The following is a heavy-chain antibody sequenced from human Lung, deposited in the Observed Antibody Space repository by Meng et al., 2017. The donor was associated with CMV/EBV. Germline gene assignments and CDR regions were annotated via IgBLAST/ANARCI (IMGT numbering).Heavy chain of an antibody. J-gene: IGHJ4*02. D-gene: IGHD3-22*01. CDR3: ARFNAIFYDSSGHYYDH. CDR2: INANSGAT. Sequence: YTFTGYYMHWVRQAPGQGLEWMGWINANSGATNYAQKFQGRVTMTRDTSITTAHMELSRLRSDDTALYYCARFNAIFYDSSGHYYDHWGQGTLVTVSS. CDR1: YTFTGYY. V-gene: IGHV1-2*02.